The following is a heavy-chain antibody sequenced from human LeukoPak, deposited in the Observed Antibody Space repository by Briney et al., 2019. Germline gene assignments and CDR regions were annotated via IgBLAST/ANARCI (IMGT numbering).Heavy chain of an antibody. CDR3: ARVFGYCTTTSCYDWFDP. Sequence: SETLSLTCTVSGGSISNYYWSWIRQPAGKGLEWIGRFHSSGSTNFNPSLKSRVTMSADTSQNQFSLRLSSMTATDTAVYYCARVFGYCTTTSCYDWFDPWGQGTLVTVSS. V-gene: IGHV4-4*07. D-gene: IGHD2-2*01. CDR2: FHSSGST. J-gene: IGHJ5*02. CDR1: GGSISNYY.